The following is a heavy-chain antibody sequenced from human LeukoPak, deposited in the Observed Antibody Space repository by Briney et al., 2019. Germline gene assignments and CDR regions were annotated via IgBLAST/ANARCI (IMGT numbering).Heavy chain of an antibody. CDR2: MNPNSGNT. V-gene: IGHV1-8*01. J-gene: IGHJ4*02. CDR3: ARGDGYHMGEEDY. CDR1: GYTLTELS. D-gene: IGHD6-25*01. Sequence: RASVKVSCKVSGYTLTELSMHWVRQATGQGLEWMGWMNPNSGNTGYAQKFQGRVTMTRNTSISTAYMELSSLRSEDTAVYYCARGDGYHMGEEDYWGQGTLVTVSS.